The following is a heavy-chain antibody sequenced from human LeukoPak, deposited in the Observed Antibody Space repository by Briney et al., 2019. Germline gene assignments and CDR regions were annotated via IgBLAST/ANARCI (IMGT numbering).Heavy chain of an antibody. CDR3: AAATDRSGYLLTR. CDR2: IVVGSGNT. D-gene: IGHD3-22*01. Sequence: TSVKVSCKASGLTFTSSAVQWVRQARGHRLEWIGWIVVGSGNTNYAQKFQERVTITRDMSTSTAYMELSSLRSEDTAVYYCAAATDRSGYLLTRWGQGTLVTVSS. V-gene: IGHV1-58*01. J-gene: IGHJ4*02. CDR1: GLTFTSSA.